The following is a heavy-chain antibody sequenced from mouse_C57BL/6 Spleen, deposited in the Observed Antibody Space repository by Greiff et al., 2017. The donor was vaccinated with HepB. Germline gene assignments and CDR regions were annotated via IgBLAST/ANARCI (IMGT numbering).Heavy chain of an antibody. CDR3: ARGAWDYYAMDY. Sequence: EVMLVESGGGLVQPGESLKLSCESNEYEFPSHDMSWVRKTPEKRLELVAAINSDGGSTYYPDTMERRFIISRDNTKKTLYLQMSSRRSEDTALYYCARGAWDYYAMDYWGQGTTVTVAS. CDR1: EYEFPSHD. V-gene: IGHV5-2*01. D-gene: IGHD4-1*01. J-gene: IGHJ4*01. CDR2: INSDGGST.